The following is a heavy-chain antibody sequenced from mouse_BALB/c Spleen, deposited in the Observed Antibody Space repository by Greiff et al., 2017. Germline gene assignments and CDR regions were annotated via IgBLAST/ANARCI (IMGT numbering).Heavy chain of an antibody. CDR3: AIGCDEDWYLDD. J-gene: IGHJ1*01. CDR1: GYTFTSYV. V-gene: IGHV1-14*01. CDR2: INPYNDGT. D-gene: IGHD2-2*01. Sequence: VQLQQSGPGLVKPGASVKMSCKASGYTFTSYVMHWVKQKPGQGLEWIGYINPYNDGTNYNEKFKGKATLTSDKSSSTAYMELSSLTSEDSAVYYCAIGCDEDWYLDDWGEGTTVTVSS.